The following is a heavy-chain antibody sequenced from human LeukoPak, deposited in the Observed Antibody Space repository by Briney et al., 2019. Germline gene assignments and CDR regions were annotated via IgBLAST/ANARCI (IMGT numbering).Heavy chain of an antibody. CDR2: ISSSSSYI. CDR3: ARTAMAPEGFDC. Sequence: PGGSLRLSCAASGFTFNSYSMNWVRQAPGKGLEWVSSISSSSSYIYYADSVKGRFTISRDNAKNSLYLQMNSLRAEDTAVYYCARTAMAPEGFDCWGQGTLVTVSS. D-gene: IGHD5-18*01. J-gene: IGHJ4*02. CDR1: GFTFNSYS. V-gene: IGHV3-21*01.